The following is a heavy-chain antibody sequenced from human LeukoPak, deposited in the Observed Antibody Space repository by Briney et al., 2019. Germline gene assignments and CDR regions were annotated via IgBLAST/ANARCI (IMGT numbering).Heavy chain of an antibody. CDR1: GFTFSSYS. Sequence: GGSLRLSCAASGFTFSSYSMNWVRQAPGKGLEWVSSISSSSSYIYYADSVKGRFTISRDNAKNSLYLQMNSLRAEDTAVYYCARNLDYDFWSGPYPPDYWGQGTLVTVSS. D-gene: IGHD3-3*01. CDR3: ARNLDYDFWSGPYPPDY. CDR2: ISSSSSYI. J-gene: IGHJ4*02. V-gene: IGHV3-21*01.